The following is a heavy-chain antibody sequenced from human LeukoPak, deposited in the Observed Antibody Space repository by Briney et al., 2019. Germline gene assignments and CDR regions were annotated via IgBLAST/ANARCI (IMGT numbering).Heavy chain of an antibody. Sequence: SETLSLTCAVYGGSFSGCYWSWIRQPPGKGLEWIGEINHSGSTNYNPSLKSRVTISVDTSKNQFSLKLSSVTAADTAVYYCARGRVEMATMAWFDPWGQGTLVTVSS. CDR1: GGSFSGCY. J-gene: IGHJ5*02. CDR2: INHSGST. CDR3: ARGRVEMATMAWFDP. V-gene: IGHV4-34*01. D-gene: IGHD5-24*01.